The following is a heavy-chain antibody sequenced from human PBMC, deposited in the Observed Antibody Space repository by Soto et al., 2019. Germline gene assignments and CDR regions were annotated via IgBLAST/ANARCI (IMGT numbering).Heavy chain of an antibody. CDR2: ISSSNNI. V-gene: IGHV3-48*02. CDR3: AREISVAGGHFDY. D-gene: IGHD6-19*01. J-gene: IGHJ4*02. Sequence: GGSLRLSCTASGFTFSSYGMNWVRQAPGKGLERISSISSSNNIYYADSVRGRFTNSRDNAKNSLYLHMNSLRDEDTAVYYCAREISVAGGHFDYWGQGP. CDR1: GFTFSSYG.